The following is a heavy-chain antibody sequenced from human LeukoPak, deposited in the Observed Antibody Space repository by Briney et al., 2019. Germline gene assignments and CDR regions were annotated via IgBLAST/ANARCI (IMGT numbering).Heavy chain of an antibody. CDR2: IYPGDSDT. J-gene: IGHJ4*02. D-gene: IGHD6-19*01. V-gene: IGHV5-51*01. Sequence: GESLKISCKGSGYSFTNYWIGWVRQMPGKGLEWMGIIYPGDSDTRYSPSFQGQVTISADKSISTAYLQWSTLKPSDTAMYFCTRGQWLADSWGREPWSPSPQ. CDR1: GYSFTNYW. CDR3: TRGQWLADS.